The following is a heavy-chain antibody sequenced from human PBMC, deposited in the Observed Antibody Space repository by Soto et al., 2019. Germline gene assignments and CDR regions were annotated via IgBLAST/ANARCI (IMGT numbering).Heavy chain of an antibody. Sequence: QVQLVQSGAEVKKPGASVKVSCKASGYTFTGYYMHWVRQAPGQGLEWMGWINPKRGGTKYAQKFQGWVTRTRDTSISTAYMELSRLRSDDTAVYYCARALMGYSSSFSSNYYYYGMDVWGQGTTVTVSS. J-gene: IGHJ6*02. CDR3: ARALMGYSSSFSSNYYYYGMDV. D-gene: IGHD6-13*01. CDR2: INPKRGGT. CDR1: GYTFTGYY. V-gene: IGHV1-2*04.